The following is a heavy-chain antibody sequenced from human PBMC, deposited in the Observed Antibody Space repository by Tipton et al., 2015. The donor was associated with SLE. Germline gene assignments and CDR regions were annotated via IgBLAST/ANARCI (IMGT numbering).Heavy chain of an antibody. CDR1: GYTFTSND. CDR2: MNPNSDNT. CDR3: TRGRETRDAFDI. Sequence: QLVQSGAEVKKPGASVRVSCKASGYTFTSNDINWVRQAAGQGLEWMGWMNPNSDNTGYAQKFQGRVTMTTNNSINTAYMDLSSLRSEDTAPYYCTRGRETRDAFDIWGQGTMVTVSS. J-gene: IGHJ3*02. D-gene: IGHD1-26*01. V-gene: IGHV1-8*01.